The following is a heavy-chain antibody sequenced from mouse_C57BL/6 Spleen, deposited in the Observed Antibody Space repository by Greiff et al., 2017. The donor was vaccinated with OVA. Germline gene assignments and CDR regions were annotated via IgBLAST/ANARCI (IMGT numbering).Heavy chain of an antibody. Sequence: EVQLVESGGDLVKPGGSLKLSCAASGFTFSSYGMSWVRQTPDKRLEWVATISSGGSYTYYPDSVKGRFTISRDNAKNTLYLQMSSLKSEDTAMYYWARRTVVATPYWYFDVWGTGTTVTVSS. V-gene: IGHV5-6*01. CDR1: GFTFSSYG. J-gene: IGHJ1*03. CDR3: ARRTVVATPYWYFDV. D-gene: IGHD1-1*01. CDR2: ISSGGSYT.